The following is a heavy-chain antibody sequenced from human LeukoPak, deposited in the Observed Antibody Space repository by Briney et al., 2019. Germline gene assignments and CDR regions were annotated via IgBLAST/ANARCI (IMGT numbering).Heavy chain of an antibody. Sequence: SETLSLTCAVYGGSFSGYYWSWIRQPPGKGLEWIGEINHSGSTNYNPSLKSRVTISVDTSKNQFSLKLSSVTAADTAVYYCAREGRYYYDSSGRDYWGQGTLVTVSS. V-gene: IGHV4-34*01. D-gene: IGHD3-22*01. CDR1: GGSFSGYY. CDR2: INHSGST. CDR3: AREGRYYYDSSGRDY. J-gene: IGHJ4*02.